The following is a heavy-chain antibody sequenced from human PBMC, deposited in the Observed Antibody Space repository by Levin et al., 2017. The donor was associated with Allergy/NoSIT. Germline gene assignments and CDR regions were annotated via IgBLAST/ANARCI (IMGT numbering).Heavy chain of an antibody. CDR1: GGSISSYY. V-gene: IGHV4-59*08. J-gene: IGHJ6*04. CDR3: ARRAGSYCSGGSCYSGLSGLDV. Sequence: PSETLSLTCTVSGGSISSYYWSWIRQPPGKGLEWIGYIYYSGSTNYNPSLKSRVTISVDTSKNQFSLKLSSVTAADTAVYYCARRAGSYCSGGSCYSGLSGLDVWGKGTTVTVSS. D-gene: IGHD2-15*01. CDR2: IYYSGST.